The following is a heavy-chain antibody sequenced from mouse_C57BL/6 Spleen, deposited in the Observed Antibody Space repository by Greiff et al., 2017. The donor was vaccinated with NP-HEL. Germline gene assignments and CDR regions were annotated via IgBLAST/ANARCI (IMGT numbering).Heavy chain of an antibody. CDR2: SRNKANDYTT. CDR1: GFTFSDFY. V-gene: IGHV7-1*01. Sequence: EVKLVESGGGLVQSGRSLRLSCATSGFTFSDFYMEWVRQAPGKGLEWIAASRNKANDYTTEYSASVKGRFIVSRDTSQSILYLQMNALRAEDTAIYYCARDGYFRGYFDVWGTGTTVTVSS. J-gene: IGHJ1*03. CDR3: ARDGYFRGYFDV. D-gene: IGHD3-2*02.